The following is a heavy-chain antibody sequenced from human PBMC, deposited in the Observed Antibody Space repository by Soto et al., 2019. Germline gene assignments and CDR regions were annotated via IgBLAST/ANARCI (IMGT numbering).Heavy chain of an antibody. V-gene: IGHV3-30-3*01. CDR1: VFTFSSYA. D-gene: IGHD6-13*01. Sequence: PWWSLRLSCSASVFTFSSYAMHWFRQAPGKGLEWVAVISYDGSNKYYADSVKGRFTISRDNSKNTLYLQMNSLRAEDTAVYYCASSGPTAGTFSYYYYGMDVWGQGTTVTVSS. CDR2: ISYDGSNK. J-gene: IGHJ6*02. CDR3: ASSGPTAGTFSYYYYGMDV.